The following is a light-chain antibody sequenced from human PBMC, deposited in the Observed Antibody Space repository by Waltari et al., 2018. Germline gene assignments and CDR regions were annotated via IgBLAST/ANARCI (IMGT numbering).Light chain of an antibody. V-gene: IGKV1-39*01. CDR1: QSVTTY. CDR2: SAS. CDR3: QQSYSTPPT. J-gene: IGKJ4*01. Sequence: DIQMTQSPSSLSASVGDRVTITCRASQSVTTYLNWYQQKSEKAPKLLISSASSLQSGVPSRFGGSGSGTDFTLTISSLQPEDFATYYCQQSYSTPPTFGGGTRVEIK.